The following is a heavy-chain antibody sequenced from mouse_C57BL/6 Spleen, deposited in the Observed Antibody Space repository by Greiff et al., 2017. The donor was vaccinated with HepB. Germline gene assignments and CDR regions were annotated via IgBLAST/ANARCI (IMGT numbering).Heavy chain of an antibody. J-gene: IGHJ2*01. CDR3: ARSDGPFDY. CDR2: IDPSDSYT. CDR1: GYTFTSYW. V-gene: IGHV1-59*01. Sequence: VQLQQPGAELVRPGTSVKLSCKASGYTFTSYWMHWVKQRPGQGLEWIGVIDPSDSYTNYNQKFKGKATLTVDTSSSTAYMQLSSLTSEDSAVYYCARSDGPFDYWGQGTTLTVSS.